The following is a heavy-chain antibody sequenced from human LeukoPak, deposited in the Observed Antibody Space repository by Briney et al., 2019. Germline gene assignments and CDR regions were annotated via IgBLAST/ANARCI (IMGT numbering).Heavy chain of an antibody. CDR3: AKGGV. CDR1: GFTFSSYA. V-gene: IGHV3-23*01. Sequence: GGSLRLSCAASGFTFSSYAMSWVRQAPGKGPEWVSGFGNSGDRTFYADSVKGRFTISRDNSKNTLYLQMNSLRVEDTALYYCAKGGVWGQGIAVTVSS. J-gene: IGHJ6*02. CDR2: FGNSGDRT.